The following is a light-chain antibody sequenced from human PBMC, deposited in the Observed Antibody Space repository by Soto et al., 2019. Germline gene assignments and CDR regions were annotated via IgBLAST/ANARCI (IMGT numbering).Light chain of an antibody. CDR3: QQSYSTPYT. CDR1: QNINTY. CDR2: AAS. Sequence: DIQMTQSPSSLSASVGDRVTITCRASQNINTYLNWCQQKPGKAPNLLIYAASSLQSGVPSRFSGSGSGTDFTLTISSLQPEVFATYYCQQSYSTPYTFGQGTKLEMK. J-gene: IGKJ2*01. V-gene: IGKV1-39*01.